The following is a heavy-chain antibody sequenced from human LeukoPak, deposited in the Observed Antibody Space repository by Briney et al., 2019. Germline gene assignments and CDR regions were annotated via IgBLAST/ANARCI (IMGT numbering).Heavy chain of an antibody. V-gene: IGHV1-69*04. CDR3: ASVSCSGGSCYSWFDP. D-gene: IGHD2-15*01. CDR1: GGTFSSYA. Sequence: SVKVSCKASGGTFSSYAINWVRQAPGQGLEWMGRIIPIFGIAIYAQKFQGRVTITADKSTSTAYMELSSLTSEDTAFYYCASVSCSGGSCYSWFDPWGQGTLVTVSS. J-gene: IGHJ5*02. CDR2: IIPIFGIA.